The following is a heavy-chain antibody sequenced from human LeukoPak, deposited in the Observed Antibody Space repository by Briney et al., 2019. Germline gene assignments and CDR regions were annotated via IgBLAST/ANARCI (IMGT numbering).Heavy chain of an antibody. D-gene: IGHD3-16*02. CDR2: IRYDGSNK. J-gene: IGHJ4*02. CDR3: AKDQDDYVWGSYRAIDY. CDR1: GFTFSSYG. Sequence: PGGSLRLSCAASGFTFSSYGMHWVRQAPGKGLEWVAFIRYDGSNKYYADSVKGRFTISRDNSKNTLYLQMNSLRAEDTAVYYCAKDQDDYVWGSYRAIDYWGQGTLVTVSS. V-gene: IGHV3-30*02.